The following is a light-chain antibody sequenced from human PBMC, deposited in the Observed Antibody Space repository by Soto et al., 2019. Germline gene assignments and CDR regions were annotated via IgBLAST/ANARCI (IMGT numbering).Light chain of an antibody. J-gene: IGLJ1*01. CDR3: SSYTSSSTFYV. CDR2: DVS. Sequence: QSALTQPASVSGSPGQWITISCTGTSSDVGGYKYVSWYQQHPGKAPKLMIYDVSNRPSGVSNRFSGSKTGNTASLTISGLQAEDEADYYCSSYTSSSTFYVFGTGTKLTVL. V-gene: IGLV2-14*01. CDR1: SSDVGGYKY.